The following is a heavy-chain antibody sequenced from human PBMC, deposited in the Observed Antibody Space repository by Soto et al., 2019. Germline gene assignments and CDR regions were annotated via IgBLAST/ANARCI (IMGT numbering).Heavy chain of an antibody. CDR3: ARGDSTDCSNGVCSFFYNHYMYV. CDR2: INPKSGGT. CDR1: GYSFTDYH. D-gene: IGHD2-8*01. V-gene: IGHV1-2*04. J-gene: IGHJ6*03. Sequence: ASVKVSCKASGYSFTDYHIHWVRQAPGQGPEWLGRINPKSGGTSTAQKFQGWVTMTTDTSISTASMELTRLTSDDTAIYYCARGDSTDCSNGVCSFFYNHYMYVWG.